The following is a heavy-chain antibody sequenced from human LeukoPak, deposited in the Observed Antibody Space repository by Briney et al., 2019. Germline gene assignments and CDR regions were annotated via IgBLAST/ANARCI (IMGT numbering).Heavy chain of an antibody. CDR2: IYYSGST. CDR1: GGSISSYY. Sequence: SETLSLTCTVSGGSISSYYWSWIRQPPGKGLEWIGYIYYSGSTNYNPSLKSRVTVSVDTSKNQFSLKLSSVTAADTAVYYCARDKGLAAAGHWYFDLWGRGTLVTVSS. V-gene: IGHV4-59*01. J-gene: IGHJ2*01. CDR3: ARDKGLAAAGHWYFDL. D-gene: IGHD6-13*01.